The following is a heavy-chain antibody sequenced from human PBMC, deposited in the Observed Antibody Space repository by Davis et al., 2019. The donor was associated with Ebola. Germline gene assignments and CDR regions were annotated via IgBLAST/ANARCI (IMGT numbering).Heavy chain of an antibody. CDR3: ARGHNFGHDY. Sequence: ASVKVSCKASGYTFTDYNIHWMRQAPGQGLEWMGRVISNSGDTNYAQNFQGRVTMTRDTSISTVYMELSSLRYDDTADYYCARGHNFGHDYWGQGTLVTVSS. V-gene: IGHV1-2*06. CDR1: GYTFTDYN. J-gene: IGHJ4*02. D-gene: IGHD5-12*01. CDR2: VISNSGDT.